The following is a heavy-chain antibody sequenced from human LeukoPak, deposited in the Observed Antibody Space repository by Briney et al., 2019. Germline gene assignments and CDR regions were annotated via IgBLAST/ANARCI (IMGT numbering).Heavy chain of an antibody. CDR1: GYTFTSYG. D-gene: IGHD6-13*01. CDR3: ARDLRQRYSSSPEY. V-gene: IGHV1-18*01. Sequence: ASVKVSCKASGYTFTSYGISWVRQAPGQGPEWMGWISAYNGNTNYAQKLQGRVTMTTDTSTSTAYMELRSLRSDDTAVYYCARDLRQRYSSSPEYWGQGTLVTVSS. J-gene: IGHJ4*02. CDR2: ISAYNGNT.